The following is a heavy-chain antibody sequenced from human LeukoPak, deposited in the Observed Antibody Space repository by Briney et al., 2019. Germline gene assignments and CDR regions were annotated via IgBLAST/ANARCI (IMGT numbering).Heavy chain of an antibody. Sequence: GGSLRPSCAASGFTFSSYDMHWVRQATGKGLEWVSAIGTAGDTYYPGSVKGRFTISRENAKNSLYLQMNSLRAGDTAVYYCARARGYMIESWYFDLWGRGTLVTVSS. V-gene: IGHV3-13*01. CDR3: ARARGYMIESWYFDL. J-gene: IGHJ2*01. CDR1: GFTFSSYD. D-gene: IGHD3-16*01. CDR2: IGTAGDT.